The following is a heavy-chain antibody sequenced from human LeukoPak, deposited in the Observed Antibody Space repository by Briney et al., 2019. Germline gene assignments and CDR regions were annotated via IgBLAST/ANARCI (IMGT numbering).Heavy chain of an antibody. CDR1: GVSISSYY. D-gene: IGHD5-24*01. Sequence: SETLSLTCTVSGVSISSYYWSWIRQPPGKGLEWIGYIYTSGSTNYNPSLTRRVTISVDTSQNEFSLNLSSVTAADTAVYYCARLGVHGYTTWGQGTLVTVSS. CDR3: ARLGVHGYTT. V-gene: IGHV4-4*09. CDR2: IYTSGST. J-gene: IGHJ5*02.